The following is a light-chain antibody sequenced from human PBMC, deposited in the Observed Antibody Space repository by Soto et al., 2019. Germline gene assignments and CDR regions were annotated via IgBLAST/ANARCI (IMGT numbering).Light chain of an antibody. Sequence: EVVMTQSPATLSVSPGERATLSCRASQSVGSKLAWYQQKPGQAPRLLIFDAFTRATGIPARFSGSGSGTEFTLFISSLQSEDFVVYYCQQYNKWPPLTFGGGTKVEI. CDR1: QSVGSK. CDR3: QQYNKWPPLT. CDR2: DAF. V-gene: IGKV3-15*01. J-gene: IGKJ4*01.